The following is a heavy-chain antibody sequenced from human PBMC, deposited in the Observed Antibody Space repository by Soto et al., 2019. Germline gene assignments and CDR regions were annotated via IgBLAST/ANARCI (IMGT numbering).Heavy chain of an antibody. D-gene: IGHD2-15*01. V-gene: IGHV1-69*13. CDR3: ARDSLVVVAATPRWFDP. J-gene: IGHJ5*02. CDR1: GGTFSSYA. CDR2: IIPIFGTA. Sequence: GASVKVSCKSSGGTFSSYAFSWVRQAPGQGLEWMGGIIPIFGTANYAQKFQGRVTITADESTSTAYMELSSLRFEDTAVYYCARDSLVVVAATPRWFDPWGQGTLVTVSS.